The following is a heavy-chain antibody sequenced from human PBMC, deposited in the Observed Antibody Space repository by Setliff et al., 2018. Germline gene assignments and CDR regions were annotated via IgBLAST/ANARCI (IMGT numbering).Heavy chain of an antibody. J-gene: IGHJ4*02. CDR1: GFPFSTYG. CDR2: IRFDGSYK. CDR3: AKVKKPLIRGSGFDY. V-gene: IGHV3-30*02. Sequence: GGSLRLSCAASGFPFSTYGMHWVRQAPGKGLEWVAFIRFDGSYKVYADSVKGRFTISRDNSENTLFLQMTSLRPEDTGIYYCAKVKKPLIRGSGFDYWGQGTLVTVSS. D-gene: IGHD2-8*01.